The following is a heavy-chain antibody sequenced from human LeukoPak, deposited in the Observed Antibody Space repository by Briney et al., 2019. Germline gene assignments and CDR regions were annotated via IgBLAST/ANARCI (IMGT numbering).Heavy chain of an antibody. Sequence: GGSLRLSCAASGFTFSSYAMSWVRQAPGKGLEWVSAISGSGGSTNYADSVKGRCTISRDNSKNTLYLQMNSLRAEDTAVYYCATLQSIAARPGYFDYWGQGTLVTVSS. CDR1: GFTFSSYA. J-gene: IGHJ4*02. CDR2: ISGSGGST. D-gene: IGHD6-6*01. CDR3: ATLQSIAARPGYFDY. V-gene: IGHV3-23*01.